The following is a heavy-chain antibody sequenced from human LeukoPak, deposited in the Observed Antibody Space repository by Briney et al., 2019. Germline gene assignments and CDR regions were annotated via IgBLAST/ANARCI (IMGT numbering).Heavy chain of an antibody. CDR1: GYAFTDYN. V-gene: IGHV1-2*02. D-gene: IGHD3-16*01. J-gene: IGHJ5*02. CDR3: TSAYSTVPS. Sequence: GASVKVSCKASGYAFTDYNVYWVRQAPGQGLEWMGWINPDSGATNYAQNFQGRVTMTRDTSISTSYMELSRLGSDDTAVYHCTSAYSTVPSWGQGTLVTVSS. CDR2: INPDSGAT.